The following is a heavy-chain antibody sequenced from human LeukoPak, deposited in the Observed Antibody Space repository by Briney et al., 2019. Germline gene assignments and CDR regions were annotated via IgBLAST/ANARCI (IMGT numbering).Heavy chain of an antibody. V-gene: IGHV1-2*02. CDR3: ARGGPRDIVVVPAAKKWFDP. CDR2: INPHSGGT. D-gene: IGHD2-2*01. CDR1: GYSFTDYY. J-gene: IGHJ5*02. Sequence: ASVKVSCKTSGYSFTDYYMHWVRQAPGQGLEWMGCINPHSGGTIYPQRFQGRVTMTRDTSISTAYMELSRLRSDDTAVYYCARGGPRDIVVVPAAKKWFDPWGQGTLVTVSS.